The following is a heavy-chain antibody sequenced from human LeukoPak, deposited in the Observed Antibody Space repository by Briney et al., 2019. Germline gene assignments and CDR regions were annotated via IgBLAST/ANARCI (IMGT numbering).Heavy chain of an antibody. V-gene: IGHV4-34*01. CDR3: ARDVETGYCSSTSCYGYDAFDI. Sequence: PSENLSLTCAVYGGSFSGYYWSWIRQPPGKGLEWIGEINHSGSTNYNPSLTSRVTISVDTSKNQFSLKLSSVTAADTAVYYCARDVETGYCSSTSCYGYDAFDIWGQGTMVTVSS. D-gene: IGHD2-2*01. CDR2: INHSGST. CDR1: GGSFSGYY. J-gene: IGHJ3*02.